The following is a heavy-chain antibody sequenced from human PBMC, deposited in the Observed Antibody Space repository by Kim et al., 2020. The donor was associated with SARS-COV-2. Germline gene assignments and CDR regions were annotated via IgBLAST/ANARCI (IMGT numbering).Heavy chain of an antibody. V-gene: IGHV3-73*01. CDR3: TRIPATRLAVCDAFV. CDR2: IRSKANSYAT. D-gene: IGHD3-3*02. CDR1: GFTFSDSP. J-gene: IGHJ3*02. Sequence: GGSLRLSCAASGFTFSDSPLHWVRPASGKGLEWVGRIRSKANSYATGYAASVKVRFTISRDDSKNTAYLEMRGLKTEDTSQYYCTRIPATRLAVCDAFV.